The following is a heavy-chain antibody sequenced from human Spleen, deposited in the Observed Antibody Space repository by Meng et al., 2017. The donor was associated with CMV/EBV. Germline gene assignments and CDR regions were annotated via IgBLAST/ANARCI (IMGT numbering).Heavy chain of an antibody. J-gene: IGHJ4*02. CDR2: INPNNGGT. Sequence: ASVKVSCKASGYTFTIYYMHWVRQAPGQGLEWMGWINPNNGGTNYAQNFQGRVTMTIDTSTSTACMELTSLRSDDTAVYYCARDQIQLWVSGEYYFDYWGQGTLVTVSS. V-gene: IGHV1-2*02. D-gene: IGHD5-18*01. CDR3: ARDQIQLWVSGEYYFDY. CDR1: GYTFTIYY.